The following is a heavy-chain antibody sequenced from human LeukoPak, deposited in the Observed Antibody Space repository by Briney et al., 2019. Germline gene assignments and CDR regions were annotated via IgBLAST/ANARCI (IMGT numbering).Heavy chain of an antibody. J-gene: IGHJ4*02. CDR1: GGSISSGSYY. CDR3: AREVRGVMDY. V-gene: IGHV4-61*02. Sequence: PSETLSLTCTVSGGSISSGSYYWSWIRQPAGKGLEWIGRIYTSGSTNYNPSLKSRVTISVDTSKNQFSLKLSSVTAADTAVYYCAREVRGVMDYWGQGTLVTVSS. D-gene: IGHD3-10*01. CDR2: IYTSGST.